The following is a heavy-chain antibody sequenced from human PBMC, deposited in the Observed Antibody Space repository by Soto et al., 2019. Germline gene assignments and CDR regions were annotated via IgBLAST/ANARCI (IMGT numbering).Heavy chain of an antibody. J-gene: IGHJ4*02. D-gene: IGHD3-22*01. CDR1: GFTFNSYG. CDR3: AKDTYYYSSRGYYVFDS. V-gene: IGHV3-30*18. Sequence: QVQLVESGGGVVQPGRSLRLSCAASGFTFNSYGIHWVRQAPGKGLEWVAVISHDGSKTNYADSVKGRVTISRDNSKDTVYLQMNSLRADDTAVYYCAKDTYYYSSRGYYVFDSWGQGTLVTVSS. CDR2: ISHDGSKT.